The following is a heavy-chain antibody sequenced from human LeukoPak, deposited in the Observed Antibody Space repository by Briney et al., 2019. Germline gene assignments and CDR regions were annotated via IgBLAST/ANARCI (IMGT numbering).Heavy chain of an antibody. J-gene: IGHJ4*02. V-gene: IGHV3-23*01. CDR1: GFTFSSYA. CDR3: AKDLGSRSSTSCYAMLFDY. CDR2: ISGSGGST. Sequence: GGSLRLSCAASGFTFSSYAMSWVRQAPGKGLEWVSAISGSGGSTYYADSVKGRFTISRDNSKNTLYLQMNSLRAEDTAVYYCAKDLGSRSSTSCYAMLFDYWGQGTLVTVSS. D-gene: IGHD2-2*01.